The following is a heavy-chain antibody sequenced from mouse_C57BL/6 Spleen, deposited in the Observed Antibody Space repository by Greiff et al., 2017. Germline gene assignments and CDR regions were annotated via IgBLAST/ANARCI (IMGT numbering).Heavy chain of an antibody. J-gene: IGHJ3*01. D-gene: IGHD2-4*01. CDR2: IHPNSGST. CDR1: GYTFTSYW. Sequence: QVQLQQPGAELVKPGASVKLSCKASGYTFTSYWMHWVKQRPGQGLEWIGMIHPNSGSTNYNEKFKSKATLTVDKSSSTAYMQLSSLTSEDSAVHYCARPYYDYDGFAYWGQGTLVTVSA. CDR3: ARPYYDYDGFAY. V-gene: IGHV1-64*01.